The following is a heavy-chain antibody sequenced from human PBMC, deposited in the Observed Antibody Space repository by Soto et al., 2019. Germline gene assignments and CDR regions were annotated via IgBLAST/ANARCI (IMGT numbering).Heavy chain of an antibody. CDR1: GYSFTSYW. CDR3: ARHTARGRGYYYYYGMEV. Sequence: RGSLKISCKGSGYSFTSYWIGWVRQMPGKGLEWMGIIYPGDSDTRYSPSFQGQVTISADKSISTAYLQWSSLKASDTAMYYCARHTARGRGYYYYYGMEVWGQGTTVIV. D-gene: IGHD5-18*01. J-gene: IGHJ6*02. V-gene: IGHV5-51*01. CDR2: IYPGDSDT.